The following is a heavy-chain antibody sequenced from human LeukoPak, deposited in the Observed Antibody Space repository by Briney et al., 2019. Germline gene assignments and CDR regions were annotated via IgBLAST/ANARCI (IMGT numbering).Heavy chain of an antibody. CDR1: GFTVSSNY. V-gene: IGHV3-53*01. CDR2: IYSGGST. CDR3: ASGVILPYYFDY. D-gene: IGHD3-10*01. Sequence: GGPLRLSCAASGFTVSSNYMSWVRQAPGKGLEWVSVIYSGGSTYYADSVKGRFTISRDNSKNTLYLQMNSLRAEDTAVYYCASGVILPYYFDYWGQGTLVTVSS. J-gene: IGHJ4*02.